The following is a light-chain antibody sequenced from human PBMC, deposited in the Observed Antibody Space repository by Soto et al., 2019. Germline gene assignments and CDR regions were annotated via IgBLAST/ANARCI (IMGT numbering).Light chain of an antibody. CDR3: HQRQSWPRI. CDR2: LAS. V-gene: IGKV3-11*01. J-gene: IGKJ1*01. Sequence: EIVLTQSPATLSSFPGDRVTLSCRASQAVNTRLAWYQHKPGQAPRLLIYLASNRAAGVPARFSGSGSGTDFTLTISDVEPEDFAVYYCHQRQSWPRIFGQGTTVAIK. CDR1: QAVNTR.